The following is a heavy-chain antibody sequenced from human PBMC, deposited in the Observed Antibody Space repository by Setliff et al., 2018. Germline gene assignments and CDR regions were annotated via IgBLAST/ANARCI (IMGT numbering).Heavy chain of an antibody. J-gene: IGHJ6*03. Sequence: GASVKVSCKASGYIFSTYGITWVRQAPGQGLEWLGWINPKSGVTSYAQSFQGRIAMTRDTSINTVYMELNSLTSDDAAVYFCAREGGLQGATSYYYFYNYINVWGKGTKVTVSS. CDR2: INPKSGVT. V-gene: IGHV1-2*02. CDR3: AREGGLQGATSYYYFYNYINV. D-gene: IGHD1-26*01. CDR1: GYIFSTYG.